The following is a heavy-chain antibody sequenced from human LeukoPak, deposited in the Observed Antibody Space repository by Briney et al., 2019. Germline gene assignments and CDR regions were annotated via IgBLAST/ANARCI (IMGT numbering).Heavy chain of an antibody. CDR1: GFTFSSYA. D-gene: IGHD3-10*01. CDR2: ISYDGRNK. V-gene: IGHV3-30*04. CDR3: ARDGGYYGSGSYYPIDY. J-gene: IGHJ4*02. Sequence: GGSLRLSCAASGFTFSSYAMHWVRQAPGKGLEWVAVISYDGRNKYYADSVKGRFTISRDNSKNTLYLQTNSLRAGDTAVYYCARDGGYYGSGSYYPIDYWGQGTLVTVSS.